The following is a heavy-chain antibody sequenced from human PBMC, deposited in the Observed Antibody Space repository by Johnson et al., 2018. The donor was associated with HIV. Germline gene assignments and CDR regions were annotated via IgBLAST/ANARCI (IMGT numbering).Heavy chain of an antibody. CDR2: ISGSGGST. Sequence: EVQLVESGGGLVKPGGSLRLSCAASGFTFSNAWMSWVRQAPGKGLEWVSAISGSGGSTYYADSVKGRFTISRDNSKNTLYLQMNSLRAEDTAVYYCAKDPSALSITGTSDAFDIWGQGTMVSVSS. D-gene: IGHD1-20*01. CDR3: AKDPSALSITGTSDAFDI. CDR1: GFTFSNAW. J-gene: IGHJ3*02. V-gene: IGHV3-23*04.